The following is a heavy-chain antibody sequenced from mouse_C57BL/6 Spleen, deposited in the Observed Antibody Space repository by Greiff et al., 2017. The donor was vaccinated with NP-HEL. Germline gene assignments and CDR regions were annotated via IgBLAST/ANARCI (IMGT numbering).Heavy chain of an antibody. CDR2: IDPSDSET. CDR1: GYTFTSYW. D-gene: IGHD1-1*01. CDR3: ARSVITTVVPFDY. V-gene: IGHV1-52*01. J-gene: IGHJ2*01. Sequence: VQLQQPGAELVRPGSSVKLSCKASGYTFTSYWMHWVKQRPIQGLEWIGNIDPSDSETHYNQKFKDKATVTVDKSSSTAYMQLSSLTSEDSAVYYCARSVITTVVPFDYWGQGTTLTVSS.